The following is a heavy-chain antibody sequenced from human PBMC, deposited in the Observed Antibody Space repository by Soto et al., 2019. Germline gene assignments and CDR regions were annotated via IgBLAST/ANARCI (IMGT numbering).Heavy chain of an antibody. CDR2: VNPDGSET. CDR1: DLKIRRYW. CDR3: ARGKGWVDS. V-gene: IGHV3-7*05. Sequence: EMRLVESGGDLVQPGESLTISYAAFDLKIRRYWMTWVRQAPGKGLEWVGNVNPDGSETDFADFVRGRFTISRDNAKNSLYLPMNSLSVDDTAVYFCARGKGWVDSWGQGTLVTVSS. J-gene: IGHJ5*01.